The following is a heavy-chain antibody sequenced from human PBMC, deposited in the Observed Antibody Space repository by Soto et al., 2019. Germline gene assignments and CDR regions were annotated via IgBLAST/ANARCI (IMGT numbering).Heavy chain of an antibody. V-gene: IGHV1-46*03. Sequence: ASVKVSCKASGYTFTSYYMHWVRQAPGQGLEWMGIINPSGGSTSYAQKFQGRVTMTRDTSTSTVYMELSSLRSEDTAVYYCAREGDSGYPRGYAFDIWGQGTMVTVSS. CDR1: GYTFTSYY. J-gene: IGHJ3*02. CDR3: AREGDSGYPRGYAFDI. CDR2: INPSGGST. D-gene: IGHD5-12*01.